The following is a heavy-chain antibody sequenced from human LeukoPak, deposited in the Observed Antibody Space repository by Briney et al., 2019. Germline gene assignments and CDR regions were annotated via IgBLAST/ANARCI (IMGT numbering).Heavy chain of an antibody. D-gene: IGHD3-3*01. Sequence: ASVKVSCKASGYTFTSYDINWVRQATGQGLEWMGWMNPNSGNTGYAQKFQGRVTITRNTSISTAYMELSSLRSEDTAVYYCARADNDFWSGYPFFDYWGQGTLVTVSS. CDR2: MNPNSGNT. CDR3: ARADNDFWSGYPFFDY. V-gene: IGHV1-8*01. CDR1: GYTFTSYD. J-gene: IGHJ4*02.